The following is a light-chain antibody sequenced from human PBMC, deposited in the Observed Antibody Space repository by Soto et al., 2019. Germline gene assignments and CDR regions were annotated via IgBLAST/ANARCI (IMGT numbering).Light chain of an antibody. CDR1: SSNIGRNT. CDR2: SDN. CDR3: AAWDDSLNGLYV. V-gene: IGLV1-44*01. Sequence: QSVLTQPPPASGTPGQRVTISCSGSSSNIGRNTVNWYQQVPGTAPKLLIYSDNQRPSGVADRFSGSKSGTSASLAISGLQSEDEADYFCAAWDDSLNGLYVFGTGTKVTVL. J-gene: IGLJ1*01.